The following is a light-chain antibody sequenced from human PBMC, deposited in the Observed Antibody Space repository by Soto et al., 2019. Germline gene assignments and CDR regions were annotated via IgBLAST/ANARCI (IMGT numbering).Light chain of an antibody. CDR3: QQRSNWMT. J-gene: IGKJ5*01. CDR2: DTS. CDR1: QSVGGS. Sequence: EIVLTQSPATLSLFPGERATLSCRASQSVGGSLAWYQQKPGQAPRLLLYDTSSRATGIPARFSGSGSGTDFTLTISSLEPEDFAVYYCQQRSNWMTFGQGTRLEIE. V-gene: IGKV3-11*01.